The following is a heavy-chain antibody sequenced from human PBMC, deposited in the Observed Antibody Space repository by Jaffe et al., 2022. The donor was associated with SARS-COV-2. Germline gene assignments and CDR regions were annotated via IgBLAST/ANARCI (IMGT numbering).Heavy chain of an antibody. CDR2: FYYTGNS. CDR1: GGSIHTQNFY. Sequence: QMQLQESGPGLVKTSQTLSLTCSVSGGSIHTQNFYWAWVRQPPGKGLEWIGCFYYTGNSYYNPSLKSRVSISADVSKNQFSLELISVTADDTSVYYCARMGFYGDFGDRGESSDGFDLWGQGTVVTVSS. D-gene: IGHD4-17*01. V-gene: IGHV4-39*01. J-gene: IGHJ3*01. CDR3: ARMGFYGDFGDRGESSDGFDL.